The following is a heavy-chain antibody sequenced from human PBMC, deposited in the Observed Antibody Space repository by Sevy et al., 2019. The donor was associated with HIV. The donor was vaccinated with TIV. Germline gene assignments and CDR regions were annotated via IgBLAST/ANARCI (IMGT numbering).Heavy chain of an antibody. CDR2: INPHSGDT. D-gene: IGHD6-19*01. CDR1: GSTFSGYY. V-gene: IGHV1-2*06. CDR3: AGQFSGWYNWCDP. Sequence: ASVKVSCTTCGSTFSGYYIQWVRQAPGQGPEWMGRINPHSGDTKYAQKFQGRVTMTRDTSIKTAYMELTRLTSDDTAMYDCAGQFSGWYNWCDPWGQGTLVTVSS. J-gene: IGHJ5*02.